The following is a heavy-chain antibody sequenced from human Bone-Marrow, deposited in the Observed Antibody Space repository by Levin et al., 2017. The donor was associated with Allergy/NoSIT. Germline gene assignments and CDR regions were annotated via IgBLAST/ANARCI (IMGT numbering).Heavy chain of an antibody. CDR1: GFTFSSYA. CDR2: ISGSGGST. Sequence: GGSLRLSCAASGFTFSSYAMSWVRQAPGKGLEWVSAISGSGGSTYYADSVKGRFTISRDNSKNTLYLQMNSLRAEDTAVYYCAKETSPYYDFWSGYYPPGYYGMDGWGQGTTVTVSS. J-gene: IGHJ6*02. V-gene: IGHV3-23*01. CDR3: AKETSPYYDFWSGYYPPGYYGMDG. D-gene: IGHD3-3*01.